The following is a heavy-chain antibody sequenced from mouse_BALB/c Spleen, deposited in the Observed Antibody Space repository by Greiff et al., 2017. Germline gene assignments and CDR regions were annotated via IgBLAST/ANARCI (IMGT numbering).Heavy chain of an antibody. CDR3: ASNYEFAY. J-gene: IGHJ3*01. CDR2: ISDGGSYT. Sequence: EVKLMESGGGLVKPGGSLKLSCAASGFTFSDYYMYWVRQTPEKRLEWVATISDGGSYTYYPDSVKGRFTISRDNAKNNLYLQMSSLKSEDTAMYYCASNYEFAYWGQGTLVTVSA. D-gene: IGHD2-1*01. CDR1: GFTFSDYY. V-gene: IGHV5-4*02.